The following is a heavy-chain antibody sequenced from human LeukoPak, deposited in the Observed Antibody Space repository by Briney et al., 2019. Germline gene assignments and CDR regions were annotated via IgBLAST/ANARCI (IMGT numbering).Heavy chain of an antibody. V-gene: IGHV1-2*04. Sequence: ASVKVSCKASGYTFTGYYMHWVRQAPGQGLEWMGWINLNSGGTNYAQKFQGWVTITRNTSISTAYMELSSLRSEDTAVYYCARRYYDFWSGYPVNYYYYMDVWGKGTTVTVSS. D-gene: IGHD3-3*01. CDR3: ARRYYDFWSGYPVNYYYYMDV. CDR2: INLNSGGT. J-gene: IGHJ6*03. CDR1: GYTFTGYY.